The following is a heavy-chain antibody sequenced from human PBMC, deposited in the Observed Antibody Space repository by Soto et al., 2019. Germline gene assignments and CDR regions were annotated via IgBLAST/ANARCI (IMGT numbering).Heavy chain of an antibody. CDR2: IRSKANSYAT. Sequence: GGALRLSCAASGFTFIGSAMHWVRQASWKGLEWVGRIRSKANSYATAYAASVKGRFTISRDDSKNTAYLQMNSLKTEDTAVYYCTVRVVPAAMYYYYYMDVWGKGTTVTVSS. CDR3: TVRVVPAAMYYYYYMDV. J-gene: IGHJ6*03. CDR1: GFTFIGSA. D-gene: IGHD2-2*01. V-gene: IGHV3-73*01.